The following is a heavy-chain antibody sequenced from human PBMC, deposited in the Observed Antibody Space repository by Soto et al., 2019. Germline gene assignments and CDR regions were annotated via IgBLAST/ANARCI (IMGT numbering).Heavy chain of an antibody. V-gene: IGHV3-21*01. CDR2: ISGSSSYI. J-gene: IGHJ6*02. CDR3: ARGDYYYGMDV. Sequence: PGGSLRLSCAGSGFTFSSYNMNWVRQAPGKGLEWVSSISGSSSYIYYADSVRGRFTISRDNAKNSLYLQMNSLRAEDTAVYYCARGDYYYGMDVWGQGTTVTVSS. CDR1: GFTFSSYN.